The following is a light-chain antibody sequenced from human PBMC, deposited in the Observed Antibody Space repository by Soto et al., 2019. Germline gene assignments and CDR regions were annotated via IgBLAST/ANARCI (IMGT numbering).Light chain of an antibody. CDR1: SSDVGGYNF. V-gene: IGLV2-14*03. Sequence: QSALTQPAPVSGSPAQSITISCTGTSSDVGGYNFVSWYQHHPGKAPKLIIYDVTNRPSGISNRFSGSKSGNTASLTISGLQAEDEADYYCTSYTSSITYVFGTGTKVTVL. CDR2: DVT. J-gene: IGLJ1*01. CDR3: TSYTSSITYV.